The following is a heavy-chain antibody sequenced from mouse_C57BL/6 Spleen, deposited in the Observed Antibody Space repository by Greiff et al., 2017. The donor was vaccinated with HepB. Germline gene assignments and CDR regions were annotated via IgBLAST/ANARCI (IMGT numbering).Heavy chain of an antibody. CDR1: GYTFTDYY. CDR3: ASEVTTSGYWYFDV. CDR2: INPNNGGT. J-gene: IGHJ1*03. V-gene: IGHV1-26*01. D-gene: IGHD2-2*01. Sequence: EVQLQQSGPELVKPGASVKISCKASGYTFTDYYMNWVKQSHGKSLEWIGDINPNNGGTSYNQKFKGKATLTVDKSSSTAYMELRSLTSEDSAVYYCASEVTTSGYWYFDVWGTGTTVTVSS.